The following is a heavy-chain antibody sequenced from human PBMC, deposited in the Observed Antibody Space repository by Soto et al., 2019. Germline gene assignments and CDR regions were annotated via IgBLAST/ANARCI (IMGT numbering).Heavy chain of an antibody. Sequence: EMQLLESWGGLVQPGGSLRVSCAASGFTFSSYAMSWVRQAPGKGLEWVAGISGRGDGTYYADSVKGRFTIARDNSKSTLYLQMSSLRADDTAVYYCAKDKAGIGGDMDVWGRGTTVIVSS. J-gene: IGHJ6*02. CDR3: AKDKAGIGGDMDV. V-gene: IGHV3-23*01. CDR2: ISGRGDGT. CDR1: GFTFSSYA. D-gene: IGHD3-16*01.